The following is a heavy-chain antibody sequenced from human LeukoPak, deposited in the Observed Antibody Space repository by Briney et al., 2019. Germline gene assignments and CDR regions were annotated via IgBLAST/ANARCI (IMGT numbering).Heavy chain of an antibody. CDR3: ARESSSWYGAFDI. CDR2: ISSSGSTI. J-gene: IGHJ3*02. D-gene: IGHD6-13*01. Sequence: GGSLRLSCAPSGFTFSDYYMSWIRQAPGKGLEWVSYISSSGSTIYYADSVKGRFTISRDNAKNSLYLQMNSLRAEDTAVYYCARESSSWYGAFDIWGQGTMVTVSS. V-gene: IGHV3-11*04. CDR1: GFTFSDYY.